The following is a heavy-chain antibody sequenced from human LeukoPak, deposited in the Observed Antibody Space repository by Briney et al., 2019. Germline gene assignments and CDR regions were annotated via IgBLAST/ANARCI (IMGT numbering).Heavy chain of an antibody. CDR1: GVSIRSSVPITSSMLY. Sequence: SEALSLTCTVSGVSIRSSVPITSSMLYWAWVRQPPGKGLEWIGDISYSGGTYYNPSLRSRVTISEDTSKNQFSLKLSSVTAADTAVYYCARERGGATSSSSIRGNWFDPWGQGTLVTVSS. J-gene: IGHJ5*02. CDR2: ISYSGGT. D-gene: IGHD6-6*01. CDR3: ARERGGATSSSSIRGNWFDP. V-gene: IGHV4-39*07.